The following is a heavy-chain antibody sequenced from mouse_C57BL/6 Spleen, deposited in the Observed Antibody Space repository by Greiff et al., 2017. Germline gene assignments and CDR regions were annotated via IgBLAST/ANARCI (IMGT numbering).Heavy chain of an antibody. J-gene: IGHJ4*01. CDR3: ARYKSYSKDY. CDR2: IRKKANGYTT. Sequence: EVQLVESGGGLVQPGGSLSLSCAASGFTFTDYYMSWVRQPPGKALEWWGFIRKKANGYTTEYSASVKGRFTIYRDNSQSILYLQMNALGAEDSATYYCARYKSYSKDYWGQGTSVTVSS. V-gene: IGHV7-3*01. D-gene: IGHD2-5*01. CDR1: GFTFTDYY.